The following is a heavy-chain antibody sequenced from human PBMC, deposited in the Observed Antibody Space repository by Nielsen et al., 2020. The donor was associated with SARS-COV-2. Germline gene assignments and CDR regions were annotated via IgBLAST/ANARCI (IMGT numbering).Heavy chain of an antibody. CDR3: ARGIRPRHVFDI. J-gene: IGHJ3*02. V-gene: IGHV4-59*13. CDR1: GGSISSYY. CDR2: IYYSVST. Sequence: SETLSLTCTVSGGSISSYYWSWIRQPPGKGLEWIGYIYYSVSTNYNPSLKSRVTISVDTSKNQFSLKLSSVTAADTAVYYCARGIRPRHVFDIWGQGTMVTVSS. D-gene: IGHD1-14*01.